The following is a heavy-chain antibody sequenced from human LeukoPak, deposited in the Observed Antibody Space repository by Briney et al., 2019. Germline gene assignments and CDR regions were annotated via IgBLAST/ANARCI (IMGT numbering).Heavy chain of an antibody. J-gene: IGHJ6*03. CDR1: GFTFSSYA. V-gene: IGHV3-30-3*01. CDR2: ISYDGSNK. D-gene: IGHD6-25*01. Sequence: GGSLRLSCAASGFTFSSYAMHWVRQAPGKGLEWVAVISYDGSNKYYADSVKGRFTISRDNSKNTLYLQMNSLRAEDTAVYYCATDSSEYYMDVWGKGTTVTVSS. CDR3: ATDSSEYYMDV.